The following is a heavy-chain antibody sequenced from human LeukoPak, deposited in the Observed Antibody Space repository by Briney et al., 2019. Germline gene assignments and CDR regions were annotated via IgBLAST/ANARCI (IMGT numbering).Heavy chain of an antibody. CDR2: ISSSSSTI. CDR3: ARDLPGYGGGY. CDR1: GFTFSDYY. Sequence: GGSLRLSCAASGFTFSDYYMSWIRQAPGMRLEWISYISSSSSTIYYADSVKGRFTISRDNAKNSLYLQMNSLRADDTAVYYCARDLPGYGGGYWGQGTLVTVSS. D-gene: IGHD3-16*01. J-gene: IGHJ4*02. V-gene: IGHV3-11*04.